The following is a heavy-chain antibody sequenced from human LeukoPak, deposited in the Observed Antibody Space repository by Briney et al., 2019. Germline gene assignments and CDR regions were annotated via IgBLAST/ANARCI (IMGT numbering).Heavy chain of an antibody. CDR1: GYKFTSYW. J-gene: IGHJ4*02. CDR2: IDPSDSYT. CDR3: ARVLGYSYGWNY. Sequence: GESLKISRKGSGYKFTSYWINWVRQMPGKGLEWMGRIDPSDSYTMYSPSFQGHVTISADKSISTAYLQWSSLKASDSAMYYCARVLGYSYGWNYWGQGTLVTVSS. D-gene: IGHD5-18*01. V-gene: IGHV5-10-1*01.